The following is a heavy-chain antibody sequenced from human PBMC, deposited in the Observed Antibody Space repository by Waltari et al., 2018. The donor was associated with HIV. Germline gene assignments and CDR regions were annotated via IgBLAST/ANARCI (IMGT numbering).Heavy chain of an antibody. J-gene: IGHJ6*02. CDR3: ARGRVAAAGTLLYYYGMDV. V-gene: IGHV4-39*01. CDR1: GGSISSSSYY. D-gene: IGHD6-13*01. CDR2: IYYSGST. Sequence: QLQLQESGPGLVKPSETLSLTCTVSGGSISSSSYYWGWIRQPPGKGLEWIGSIYYSGSTYYNPSLKSRVTISVDTSKNQFSLKLSSVTAADTAVYYCARGRVAAAGTLLYYYGMDVWGQGTTVTVSS.